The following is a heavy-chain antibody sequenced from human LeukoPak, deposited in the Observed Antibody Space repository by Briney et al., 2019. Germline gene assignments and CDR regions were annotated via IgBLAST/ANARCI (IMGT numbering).Heavy chain of an antibody. D-gene: IGHD2-21*02. Sequence: SVKVSCKASGGTFSSYAISWVRQAPGQGLEWRGRIIPILGIANYAQKFQGRVTITADKSTSTAYMELSSLRSEDTAVYYCARGVDGGNSDWFDPWGQGTLVTVSS. V-gene: IGHV1-69*04. J-gene: IGHJ5*02. CDR3: ARGVDGGNSDWFDP. CDR2: IIPILGIA. CDR1: GGTFSSYA.